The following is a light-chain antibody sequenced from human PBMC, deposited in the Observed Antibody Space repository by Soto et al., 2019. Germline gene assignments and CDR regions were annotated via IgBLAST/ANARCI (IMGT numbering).Light chain of an antibody. J-gene: IGLJ2*01. CDR1: SSDVGGYNY. V-gene: IGLV2-11*01. Sequence: QSALTQPRSVSGSPGQSVTISCTGTSSDVGGYNYVSWYQQHPGKAPKVMIFDVSKRPSGVPDRFSGSKSANTASLTISGLQAEDEADYYCCSYAGSSTLLFGGGTKLTVL. CDR3: CSYAGSSTLL. CDR2: DVS.